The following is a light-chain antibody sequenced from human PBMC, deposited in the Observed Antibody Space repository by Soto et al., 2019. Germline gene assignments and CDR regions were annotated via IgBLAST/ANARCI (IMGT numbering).Light chain of an antibody. Sequence: EIVLTQSPGTLSLSPGERATLSCRASQSISGTYLAWYQQKPGRAPRILIYGASNRATGIPDRFSGSGSGTDCTLTIIRLEPEDFAVYYCQHYGISPPWTFGQGTKVEIK. CDR3: QHYGISPPWT. V-gene: IGKV3-20*01. CDR1: QSISGTY. CDR2: GAS. J-gene: IGKJ1*01.